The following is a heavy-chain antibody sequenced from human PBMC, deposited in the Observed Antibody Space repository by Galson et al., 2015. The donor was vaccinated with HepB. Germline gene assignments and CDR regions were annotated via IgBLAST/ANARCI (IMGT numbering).Heavy chain of an antibody. D-gene: IGHD6-19*01. V-gene: IGHV3-48*04. J-gene: IGHJ6*02. CDR2: ISSSSSTI. Sequence: SLRLSCAASGFTFSSYSMNWVRQAPGKGLEWVSYISSSSSTIYYADSVKGRFTISRDNAKNSLYLQMNSLRVEDTAVYYCAKVPNWWYSSGWYFYGMDVWGQGTTVTVSS. CDR3: AKVPNWWYSSGWYFYGMDV. CDR1: GFTFSSYS.